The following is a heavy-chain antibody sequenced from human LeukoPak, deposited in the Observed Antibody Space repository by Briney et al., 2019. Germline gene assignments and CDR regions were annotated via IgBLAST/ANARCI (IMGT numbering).Heavy chain of an antibody. CDR2: INPTNGDT. CDR3: ARGMFPGSGFNHVVYFDY. CDR1: GYTFTNYY. Sequence: ASVKVSCKASGYTFTNYYMHWVRLAPGQGLEWMGLINPTNGDTGYAQGFQGRVTMTRDTSTSTVYMELRSLRSEDTALYYCARGMFPGSGFNHVVYFDYWGQGTLVTVSS. J-gene: IGHJ4*02. V-gene: IGHV1-46*01. D-gene: IGHD5-24*01.